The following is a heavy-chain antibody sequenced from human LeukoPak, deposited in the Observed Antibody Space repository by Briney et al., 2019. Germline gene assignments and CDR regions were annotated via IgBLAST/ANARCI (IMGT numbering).Heavy chain of an antibody. Sequence: SETLSLTCAVYGGSFSGYYWSWIRQPPGKGLEWIGEINHSGSTNYNPSLKSRVTISVDTSKNQFSLKLSSVTAADTAVYYCARGPDLIRITRKLFDYWGQGTLVTVSS. CDR3: ARGPDLIRITRKLFDY. CDR1: GGSFSGYY. V-gene: IGHV4-34*01. D-gene: IGHD3-10*01. J-gene: IGHJ4*02. CDR2: INHSGST.